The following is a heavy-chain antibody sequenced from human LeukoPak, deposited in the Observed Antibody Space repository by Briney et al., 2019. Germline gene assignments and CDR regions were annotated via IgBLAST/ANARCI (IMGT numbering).Heavy chain of an antibody. J-gene: IGHJ4*02. Sequence: SETLSPTCAVYGGSFSGYYWSWIRQPPGKGLEWIGEINHSGSTNYNPSLKSRVTISVDTSKNQFSLKLSSVTAADTAVYYCARIGSDSSGWYVRDYWGQGTLVTVSS. CDR2: INHSGST. CDR3: ARIGSDSSGWYVRDY. CDR1: GGSFSGYY. D-gene: IGHD6-19*01. V-gene: IGHV4-34*01.